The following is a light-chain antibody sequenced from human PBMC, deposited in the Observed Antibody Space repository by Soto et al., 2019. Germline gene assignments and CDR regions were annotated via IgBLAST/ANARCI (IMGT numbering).Light chain of an antibody. J-gene: IGKJ2*01. CDR2: AAS. V-gene: IGKV1-39*01. CDR3: PQSYSNPRT. CDR1: QSISTY. Sequence: DIQMTQSPSSLSASVGDRVTITCRASQSISTYLNWYQQSPGKAPKLLIYAASSLQSGVPSRFSGSGSGTDFTLTISSLQPEDFATYYCPQSYSNPRTFGQGTKLEIK.